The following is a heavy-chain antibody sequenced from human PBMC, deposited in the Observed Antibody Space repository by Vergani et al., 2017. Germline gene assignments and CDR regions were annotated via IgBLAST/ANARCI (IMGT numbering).Heavy chain of an antibody. J-gene: IGHJ3*02. CDR3: ANVCSSTSCYWDAFDI. CDR2: ISGSGGRT. D-gene: IGHD2-2*01. CDR1: GFTFSSYA. V-gene: IGHV3-23*01. Sequence: EVQLLESGGGLVQPGGSLRLSCAASGFTFSSYAMSWVRQAPGKGLEWVSAISGSGGRTYYADSVKGRFTISRDNSKNTLYLQMNSLRAEDTAVYYCANVCSSTSCYWDAFDIWGQGTMVTVSS.